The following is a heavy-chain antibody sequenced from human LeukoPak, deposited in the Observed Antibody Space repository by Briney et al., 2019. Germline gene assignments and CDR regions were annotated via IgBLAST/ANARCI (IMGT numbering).Heavy chain of an antibody. CDR2: ISGYNGNT. J-gene: IGHJ6*03. CDR1: GDTFTSQG. D-gene: IGHD1-26*01. CDR3: ARVPTVYYYYYMDV. Sequence: ASVKVSCKASGDTFTSQGINWVRQAPGQGPEWMGWISGYNGNTNYVQKVQGRVTMTTDISTSTAYMELRSLRSDDTAVYYCARVPTVYYYYYMDVWGKGTTVTVSS. V-gene: IGHV1-18*01.